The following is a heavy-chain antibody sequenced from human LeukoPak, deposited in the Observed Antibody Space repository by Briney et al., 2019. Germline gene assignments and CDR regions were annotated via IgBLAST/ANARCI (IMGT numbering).Heavy chain of an antibody. CDR1: GGSISSYY. CDR3: AISKEPDAFDY. V-gene: IGHV4-59*01. J-gene: IGHJ4*02. CDR2: IYSSGYT. D-gene: IGHD6-13*01. Sequence: PSETLSLTCTVSGGSISSYYWSWIRQPPGKGLEWVGYIYSSGYTTYNPSLKSRVTVSLDTSKTQFSLKLFSVTAADTAVYYCAISKEPDAFDYWGQGTLVTVSS.